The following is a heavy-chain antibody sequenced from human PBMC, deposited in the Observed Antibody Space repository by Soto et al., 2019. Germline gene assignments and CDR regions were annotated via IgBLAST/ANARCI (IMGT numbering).Heavy chain of an antibody. V-gene: IGHV1-18*01. CDR3: ARDPRRYCSGGSCYGHFQH. CDR2: ISAYNGNT. CDR1: GYTFTSYG. D-gene: IGHD2-15*01. J-gene: IGHJ1*01. Sequence: ASVKVSCKASGYTFTSYGISWVRQAPGQGLDWMGLISAYNGNTNYVQVLQGRVTMTTDTFTSTAYMELRSLRSDDTAVYYCARDPRRYCSGGSCYGHFQHWGQGTLVTVSS.